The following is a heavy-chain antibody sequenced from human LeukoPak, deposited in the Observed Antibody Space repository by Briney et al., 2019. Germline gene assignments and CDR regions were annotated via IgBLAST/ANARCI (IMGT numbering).Heavy chain of an antibody. D-gene: IGHD6-13*01. CDR2: INEDGSTT. CDR1: GFTFSSNW. Sequence: GGSLRLSCAASGFTFSSNWMHWVRQAPGKGLVRVSRINEDGSTTNYADSVKGRSTIFRDNAKNTLYLQMNSLRAEDTAVYYCARDGYSSSWLVPTTYYYYYYGMDVWGQGTTVTVSS. V-gene: IGHV3-74*01. J-gene: IGHJ6*02. CDR3: ARDGYSSSWLVPTTYYYYYYGMDV.